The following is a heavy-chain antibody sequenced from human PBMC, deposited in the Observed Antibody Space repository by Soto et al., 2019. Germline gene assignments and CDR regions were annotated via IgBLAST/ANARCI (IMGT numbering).Heavy chain of an antibody. CDR1: GGSVSNSNYY. D-gene: IGHD2-8*01. J-gene: IGHJ4*02. V-gene: IGHV4-39*01. CDR3: VSQRTSVLTQAYFDY. Sequence: ETLSLTCTVSGGSVSNSNYYWGWIRQSPGKGLEWIGSVYYRGRSYSKSSVKSRVTISVDTSKNQFSLNLNSVTASDTVVYYCVSQRTSVLTQAYFDYWGPGALVTVSS. CDR2: VYYRGRS.